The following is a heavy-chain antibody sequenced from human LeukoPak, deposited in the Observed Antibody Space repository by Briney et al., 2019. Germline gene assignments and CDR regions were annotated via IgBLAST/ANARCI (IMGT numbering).Heavy chain of an antibody. V-gene: IGHV4-59*08. CDR3: ARRPYHYHGLDV. CDR2: FFYTGST. Sequence: SETLSLTCSVSGDSISIYYWNWIRQSPGKGLEWIGYFFYTGSTNYNPSLKSRVHMSVDTSKNQVSLTLRSVTVADTAVYYCARRPYHYHGLDVWGPGTTVIVSS. CDR1: GDSISIYY. J-gene: IGHJ6*02.